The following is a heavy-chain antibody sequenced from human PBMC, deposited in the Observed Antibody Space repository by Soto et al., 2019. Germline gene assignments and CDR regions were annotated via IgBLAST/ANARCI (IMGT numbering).Heavy chain of an antibody. Sequence: QITLKDSGPTLVKPTQPLTLTCTFSGFSLSTSGVGVGWISQRPGKALEWLALIYWDDDKRYSPSLKSRLTITEDTSKNQVGLTVTNMDPVDTATYYCAHNLRYYYDSSGYYGDYWGQGTLVTVT. CDR2: IYWDDDK. D-gene: IGHD3-22*01. CDR3: AHNLRYYYDSSGYYGDY. J-gene: IGHJ4*02. CDR1: GFSLSTSGVG. V-gene: IGHV2-5*02.